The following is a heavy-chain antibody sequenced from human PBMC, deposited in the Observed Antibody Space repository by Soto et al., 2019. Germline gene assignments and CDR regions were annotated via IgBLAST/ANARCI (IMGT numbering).Heavy chain of an antibody. D-gene: IGHD1-7*01. Sequence: PWGSLRLSCIASGFTFISYAILFCRQAPGQGLEWVSAISGSCSSTSYADSVQGRFTITRDNSKNTLYLQMNSLRAEATAVYYCAKAPRWTGTSRYWGQGALVTAPQ. CDR3: AKAPRWTGTSRY. V-gene: IGHV3-23*01. CDR2: ISGSCSST. CDR1: GFTFISYA. J-gene: IGHJ4*02.